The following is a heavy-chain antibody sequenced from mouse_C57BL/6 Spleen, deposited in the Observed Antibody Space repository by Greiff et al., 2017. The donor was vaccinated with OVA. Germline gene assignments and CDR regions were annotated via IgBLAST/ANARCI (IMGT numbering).Heavy chain of an antibody. CDR3: ARNYGSSYVGNFDY. D-gene: IGHD1-1*01. CDR2: IYPGSGST. J-gene: IGHJ2*01. V-gene: IGHV1-55*01. CDR1: GYTFTSYW. Sequence: QVQLQQPGAELVKPGASVKMSCKASGYTFTSYWITWVKQRPGQGLEWIGDIYPGSGSTNYNEKFKSKATLTLDTSSSRAYRQLSSLTSEDSAVYYCARNYGSSYVGNFDYWGQGTTLTVSS.